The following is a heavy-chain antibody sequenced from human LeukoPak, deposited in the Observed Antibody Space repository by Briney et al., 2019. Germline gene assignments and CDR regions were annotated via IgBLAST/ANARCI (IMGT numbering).Heavy chain of an antibody. CDR3: ASQYSSRLELFDY. CDR2: TYYRSKWYN. Sequence: SQTLSLTFAISGDSVSSNSAAWNWIRQSPSRGLEWLGRTYYRSKWYNDYAVSVKSRTTINPDTSKNQFSPQLNSVTPEDTAVYYCASQYSSRLELFDYWGQGTLVTVSS. J-gene: IGHJ4*02. D-gene: IGHD6-13*01. CDR1: GDSVSSNSAA. V-gene: IGHV6-1*01.